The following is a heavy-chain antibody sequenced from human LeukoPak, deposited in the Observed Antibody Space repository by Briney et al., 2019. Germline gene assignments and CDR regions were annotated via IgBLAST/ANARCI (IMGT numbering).Heavy chain of an antibody. J-gene: IGHJ4*02. CDR3: ARGYVDDYYDSSDY. Sequence: SVKVSCKASGYTFTSYGTSWVRQAPGQGLEWMGGIIPIFGTANYAQKFQGRVTITTDESTSTAYMELSSLRSEDTAVYYCARGYVDDYYDSSDYWGQGTLVTVSS. CDR2: IIPIFGTA. V-gene: IGHV1-69*05. CDR1: GYTFTSYG. D-gene: IGHD3-22*01.